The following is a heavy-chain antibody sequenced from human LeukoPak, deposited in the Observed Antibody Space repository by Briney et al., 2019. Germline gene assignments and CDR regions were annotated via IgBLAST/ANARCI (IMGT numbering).Heavy chain of an antibody. CDR3: AIMHGYYDGSSYWVQ. J-gene: IGHJ4*02. V-gene: IGHV3-23*01. Sequence: GSLRLSCAASGFTFGSYGMSWVRQAPGKGLEWVSFITTTGATTSYADSVKGRFTISRDNPRNTLYMQMNSLRDEDTALYYCAIMHGYYDGSSYWVQWGQGTLVTVSS. D-gene: IGHD3-22*01. CDR1: GFTFGSYG. CDR2: ITTTGATT.